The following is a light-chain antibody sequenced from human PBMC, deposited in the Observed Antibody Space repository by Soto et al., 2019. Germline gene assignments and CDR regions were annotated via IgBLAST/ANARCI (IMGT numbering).Light chain of an antibody. CDR3: AAGDDSLNGVYV. Sequence: QAVVTQPPSASGTPGQRVTISCSGSRSNIGSNNVYWYQQLPGTAPKLLIYSDDKRPSGVPDRFSGSKSGTSASLAISGLQSEDEADYYCAAGDDSLNGVYVFGPGTKLTVL. V-gene: IGLV1-44*01. CDR2: SDD. CDR1: RSNIGSNN. J-gene: IGLJ1*01.